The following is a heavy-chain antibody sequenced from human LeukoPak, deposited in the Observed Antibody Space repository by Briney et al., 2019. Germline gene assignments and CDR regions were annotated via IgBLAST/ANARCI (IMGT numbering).Heavy chain of an antibody. Sequence: SETLSLTCTISGGSITGSSYYWGWIRQSPGKGLEWIGNIYYSGSTYYNSSLKIRVTISIDTSKNHFSLRLTSVTASDTAVYFCTRGSYDVLTGRSTLGEYWGQGTLVAVSS. J-gene: IGHJ4*02. CDR2: IYYSGST. D-gene: IGHD3-9*01. CDR3: TRGSYDVLTGRSTLGEY. CDR1: GGSITGSSYY. V-gene: IGHV4-39*02.